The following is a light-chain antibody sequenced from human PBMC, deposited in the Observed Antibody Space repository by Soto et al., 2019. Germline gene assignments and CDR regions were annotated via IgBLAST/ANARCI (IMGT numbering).Light chain of an antibody. V-gene: IGKV1-5*01. CDR2: DAS. Sequence: DIQMTQSPSTLSASVGDRVTITCRASQSASTFLAWYQQKPGQAPKLLIYDASTLQSGVPSRFSGSGSGTEFSLTISSLQPDDFATYYCQQYNHYWTFGQGTKVDIK. J-gene: IGKJ1*01. CDR1: QSASTF. CDR3: QQYNHYWT.